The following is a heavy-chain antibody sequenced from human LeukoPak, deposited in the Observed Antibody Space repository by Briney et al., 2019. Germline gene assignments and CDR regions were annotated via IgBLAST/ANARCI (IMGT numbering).Heavy chain of an antibody. Sequence: SETLSLTCTVSGGSISSYYWSWIRQPAGKGLEWIGRIYTSGSTNYNPSLKSRVTMSVDMSKNQFSLKLSSVTAADTAVYYCARDDLRLDAFDIWGQGTMVTVSS. CDR3: ARDDLRLDAFDI. CDR1: GGSISSYY. J-gene: IGHJ3*02. CDR2: IYTSGST. V-gene: IGHV4-4*07.